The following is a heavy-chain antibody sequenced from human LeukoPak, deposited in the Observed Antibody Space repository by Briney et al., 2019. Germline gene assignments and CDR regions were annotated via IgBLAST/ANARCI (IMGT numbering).Heavy chain of an antibody. CDR3: ARGRLELLKRWFDP. CDR2: MNPNSGNT. CDR1: GYTFTSYD. J-gene: IGHJ5*02. V-gene: IGHV1-8*01. Sequence: ASVKVSCKASGYTFTSYDINWVRQATGQGLEWMGWMNPNSGNTGYAQKFQGRVTMTRNTPISTAYMELSSLRSEDTAVYYCARGRLELLKRWFDPWGQGTLVTVSS. D-gene: IGHD1-7*01.